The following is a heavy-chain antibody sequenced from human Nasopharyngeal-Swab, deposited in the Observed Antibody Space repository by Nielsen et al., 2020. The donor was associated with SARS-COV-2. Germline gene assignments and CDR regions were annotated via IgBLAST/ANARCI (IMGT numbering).Heavy chain of an antibody. CDR2: ISYDGSNK. CDR1: GFTFSSYG. J-gene: IGHJ4*02. V-gene: IGHV3-30*03. D-gene: IGHD2-21*01. CDR3: ARDYSFTRDY. Sequence: GESLKISCAASGFTFSSYGMHWVRQAPGKGLEWVAVISYDGSNKYYADSVKGRFTNSRDNAENSLYLQMNSLRAEDTAVYYCARDYSFTRDYWGQGTLVTVSS.